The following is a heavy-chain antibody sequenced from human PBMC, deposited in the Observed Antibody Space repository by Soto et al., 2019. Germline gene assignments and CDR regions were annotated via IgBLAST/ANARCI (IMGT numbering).Heavy chain of an antibody. Sequence: QVQLQESGPGLVKPSQTLSLTCTVSGGSISSGGYYWSWIRQHPGKGLEWIGYIYYSGSTYYNPSLKSRVTISVDTSKNQFSLKLSSVTAADTAVYYCARDAGEVAYYYYGMDVWDQGTTVTVSS. V-gene: IGHV4-31*03. CDR3: ARDAGEVAYYYYGMDV. CDR1: GGSISSGGYY. J-gene: IGHJ6*02. CDR2: IYYSGST.